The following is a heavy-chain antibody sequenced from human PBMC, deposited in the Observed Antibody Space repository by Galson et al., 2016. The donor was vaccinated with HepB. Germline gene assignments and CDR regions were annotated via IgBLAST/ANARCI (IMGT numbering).Heavy chain of an antibody. CDR1: GYTFTGHF. D-gene: IGHD3-3*01. CDR2: IIPIFGKV. CDR3: ARGDIRIYGVVIKRDGMDV. Sequence: SVKVSCKASGYTFTGHFMHWVRQAPGQGPEWMGEIIPIFGKVNLAQKLQGRVTISADETANTAYMELRGLRPEDTAVYYCARGDIRIYGVVIKRDGMDVWGQGTTIIVSS. V-gene: IGHV1-69*13. J-gene: IGHJ6*02.